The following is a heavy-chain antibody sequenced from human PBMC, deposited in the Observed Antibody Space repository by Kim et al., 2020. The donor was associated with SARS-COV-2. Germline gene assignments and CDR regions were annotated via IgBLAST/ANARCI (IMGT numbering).Heavy chain of an antibody. V-gene: IGHV1-46*01. J-gene: IGHJ4*02. CDR3: ARSPLGSGSSYFDY. D-gene: IGHD3-10*01. Sequence: AQKCQDRVTMTRDTSTSTVYMELSSLRYEDTAVYYCARSPLGSGSSYFDYWGQGTLVTVSS.